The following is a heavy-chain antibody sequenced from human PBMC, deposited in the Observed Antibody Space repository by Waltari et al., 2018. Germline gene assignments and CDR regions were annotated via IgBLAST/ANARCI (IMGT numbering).Heavy chain of an antibody. J-gene: IGHJ4*02. CDR3: IRDYGSPY. CDR2: INKDGTET. D-gene: IGHD6-19*01. V-gene: IGHV3-7*03. Sequence: EAQQVESGGDLVQPGGSLSLSCVVSAFTLSNYWMSWVRQAPGKGLEWVANINKDGTETYYVDSVRGRFTISKDDAKNSVYLQMNSLKVEDTAVYYCIRDYGSPYWGQGTLVTVSS. CDR1: AFTLSNYW.